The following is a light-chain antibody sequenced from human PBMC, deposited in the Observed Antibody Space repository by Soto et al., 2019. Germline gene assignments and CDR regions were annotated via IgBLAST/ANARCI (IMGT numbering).Light chain of an antibody. CDR3: QQYGSSPPIT. CDR1: QSVSSSY. J-gene: IGKJ5*01. Sequence: EIVLTQSPGTLSLSPGERATLSCRASQSVSSSYLAWYQQKPGQAPRLLMYGASSRATGITDWFSGSGSGTDFPLTISRLEPVDFAVYYCQQYGSSPPITFGQGTRLEIK. CDR2: GAS. V-gene: IGKV3-20*01.